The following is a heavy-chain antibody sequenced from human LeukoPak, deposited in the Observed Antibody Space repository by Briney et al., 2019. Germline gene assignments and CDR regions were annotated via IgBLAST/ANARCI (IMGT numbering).Heavy chain of an antibody. CDR3: ATGEGGFTSAFDI. V-gene: IGHV1-58*02. Sequence: SVKVSCKASGGTFSSYAISWVRQARGQRLEWIGWIVVGSGNTNYAQKFQERVTITRDMSTSTAYMELSSLRSEDTAVYYCATGEGGFTSAFDIWGQGTMVTVSS. J-gene: IGHJ3*02. CDR1: GGTFSSYA. D-gene: IGHD7-27*01. CDR2: IVVGSGNT.